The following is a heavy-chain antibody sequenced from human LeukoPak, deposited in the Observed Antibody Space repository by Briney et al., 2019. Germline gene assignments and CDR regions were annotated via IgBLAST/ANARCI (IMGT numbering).Heavy chain of an antibody. V-gene: IGHV1-69*13. D-gene: IGHD2-21*02. J-gene: IGHJ4*02. CDR1: GGTFTNYA. Sequence: GASVKVSCKASGGTFTNYAFSWVRQAPGQGLEWMGGIIPIFGTTNNAQKFQGRVTITADESTTTAYMELSGLRSADTAVYYCAANGYCGTDCYYYFDYWGQGTLVTVSS. CDR3: AANGYCGTDCYYYFDY. CDR2: IIPIFGTT.